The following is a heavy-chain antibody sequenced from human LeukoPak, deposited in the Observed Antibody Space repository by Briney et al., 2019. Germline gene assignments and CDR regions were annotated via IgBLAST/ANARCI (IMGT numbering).Heavy chain of an antibody. J-gene: IGHJ4*02. CDR1: GYTFNTYG. V-gene: IGHV1-18*01. CDR3: ARDSSGWTLD. CDR2: ISAYNGNT. Sequence: ASVKVSCKASGYTFNTYGITWVRQAPGQGLEWMGWISAYNGNTNYAQKLQGRVTMTTDTSTSTAYMELRSLRSDDTAVYYCARDSSGWTLDWGQGTLVTVSS. D-gene: IGHD6-19*01.